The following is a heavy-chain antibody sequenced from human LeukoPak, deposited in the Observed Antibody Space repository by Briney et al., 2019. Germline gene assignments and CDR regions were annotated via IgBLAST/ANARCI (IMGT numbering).Heavy chain of an antibody. CDR1: GYTFTSYG. V-gene: IGHV1-18*01. CDR3: ARDRGANWGSWYFDL. D-gene: IGHD7-27*01. CDR2: ITAYNGNT. J-gene: IGHJ2*01. Sequence: GASVKVSCKASGYTFTSYGISWVRQAPGQGLEWMGWITAYNGNTNYAQKLQGRVTMTTDTSTSTACMELRSLRSDDTAVYYCARDRGANWGSWYFDLWGRGTLVTVSS.